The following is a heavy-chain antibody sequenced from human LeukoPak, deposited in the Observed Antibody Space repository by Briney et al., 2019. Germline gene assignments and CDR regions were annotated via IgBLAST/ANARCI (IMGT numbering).Heavy chain of an antibody. CDR1: GFTFDDYG. D-gene: IGHD3-9*01. V-gene: IGHV3-20*04. J-gene: IGHJ4*02. CDR2: INWNGDNT. Sequence: GGSLRLSCAASGFTFDDYGMSWVRQAPGKGLEWVSGINWNGDNTNYADSLKGRFTISRDNAKNSLYLQMNSLRAEDTSLYYCARGSTHYDVLTGYHYYFDYWGPGTLVTVSS. CDR3: ARGSTHYDVLTGYHYYFDY.